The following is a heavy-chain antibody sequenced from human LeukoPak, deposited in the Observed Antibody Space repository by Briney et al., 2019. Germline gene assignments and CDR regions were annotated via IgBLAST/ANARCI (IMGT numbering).Heavy chain of an antibody. V-gene: IGHV1-18*01. Sequence: GASVKVSCKASGYTFTSYGISWVRQAPGQGLEWMGWISAYNGNTNYAQKLQGRVTMTTDTSTSTAYMELRSLRSDDTAVYYCARDGNFDWLLHTIDYWGQGTLVTVSS. J-gene: IGHJ4*02. CDR3: ARDGNFDWLLHTIDY. D-gene: IGHD3-9*01. CDR2: ISAYNGNT. CDR1: GYTFTSYG.